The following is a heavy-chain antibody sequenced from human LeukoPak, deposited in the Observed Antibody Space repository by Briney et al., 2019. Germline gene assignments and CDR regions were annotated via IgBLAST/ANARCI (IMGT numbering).Heavy chain of an antibody. CDR3: ARFVYCSGGSCTGIDP. D-gene: IGHD2-15*01. V-gene: IGHV4-59*01. J-gene: IGHJ5*02. CDR1: GGSISSYY. Sequence: SETLPLTCTVSGGSISSYYWSWIRQPPGKGLEWIGYIYYSGSTNYNPSLKSRVTISVDTSKNQFSLKLSSVTAADTAVYYCARFVYCSGGSCTGIDPWGQGTLVTVSS. CDR2: IYYSGST.